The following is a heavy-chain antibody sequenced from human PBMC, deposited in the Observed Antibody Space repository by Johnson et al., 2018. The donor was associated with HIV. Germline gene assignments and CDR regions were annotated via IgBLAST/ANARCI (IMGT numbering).Heavy chain of an antibody. Sequence: QVQLVESGGGVVQPGRSLRLSCAASGFTFSSYAMHWVRQAPGKGLEWVAVISYHGSNTYYADSVRGRFTISRDNAQRSLYLQMNRLRAEDTALFYCAREAYGLSQWAFDIWGQGTMVTVSS. CDR3: AREAYGLSQWAFDI. V-gene: IGHV3-30*04. CDR1: GFTFSSYA. J-gene: IGHJ3*02. CDR2: ISYHGSNT. D-gene: IGHD2-2*01.